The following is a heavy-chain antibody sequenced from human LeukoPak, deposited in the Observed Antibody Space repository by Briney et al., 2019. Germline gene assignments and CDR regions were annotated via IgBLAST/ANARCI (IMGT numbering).Heavy chain of an antibody. J-gene: IGHJ5*02. CDR1: GFTFSDYY. Sequence: GGSLRLSCAASGFTFSDYYMSWIRQAPGKGLEWVSYISSSGSTIYYADSVKGRFTISRDNAKNSLYLHYCARDSSGWYRWFDPWGQGTLVTVSS. CDR2: ISSSGSTI. D-gene: IGHD6-19*01. V-gene: IGHV3-11*01. CDR3: P.